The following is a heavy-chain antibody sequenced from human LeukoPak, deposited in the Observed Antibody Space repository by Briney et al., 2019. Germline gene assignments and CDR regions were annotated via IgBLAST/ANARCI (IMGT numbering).Heavy chain of an antibody. D-gene: IGHD3-22*01. CDR2: IYYSGST. CDR1: GGSISSYY. J-gene: IGHJ4*02. CDR3: ARGASSGYVLDY. V-gene: IGHV4-59*01. Sequence: SETLSLTCTVSGGSISSYYWSWLRQPPGKGLEWLGYIYYSGSTNYNPSLKSRVTISVDTSKNRFSLKLSSVTAADTAVYYCARGASSGYVLDYWGQGTLVTVSS.